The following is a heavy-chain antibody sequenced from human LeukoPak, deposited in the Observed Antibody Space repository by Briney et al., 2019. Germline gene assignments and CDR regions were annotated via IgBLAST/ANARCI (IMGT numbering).Heavy chain of an antibody. D-gene: IGHD2-21*02. Sequence: SETLSLTCTVSGGSISSGGYYWSWIRQHPGKGLEWIGYIYYSGSTYYNPSLKSRVTISVDTSKNQFSLKLSSMTAADTAVYHCARDMRGGDYTYFNWFDPWGQGTLVTVSS. V-gene: IGHV4-31*03. CDR2: IYYSGST. CDR3: ARDMRGGDYTYFNWFDP. J-gene: IGHJ5*02. CDR1: GGSISSGGYY.